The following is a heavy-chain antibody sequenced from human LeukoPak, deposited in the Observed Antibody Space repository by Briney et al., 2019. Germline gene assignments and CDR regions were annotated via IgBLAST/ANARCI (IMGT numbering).Heavy chain of an antibody. Sequence: SETLSLTCAVYGGSFSGYYWSWIRQPPGKGLEWIGEINHSGSTNYNPSLKSRVTISVDTSKNQFSLKLSSVTAADTAVYYCAREEGSSSSEGFDYWGQGTLVTVSS. D-gene: IGHD6-6*01. CDR1: GGSFSGYY. J-gene: IGHJ4*02. CDR3: AREEGSSSSEGFDY. CDR2: INHSGST. V-gene: IGHV4-34*01.